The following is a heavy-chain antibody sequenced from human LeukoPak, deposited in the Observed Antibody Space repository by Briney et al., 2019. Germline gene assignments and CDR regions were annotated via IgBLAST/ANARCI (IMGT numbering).Heavy chain of an antibody. Sequence: GGSLGLSCAASGFTVSSNYMSWVRQAPGKGLEWVSVIYSGGSTYYADSVKGRFTISRDNSKNTPYLQMNSLRAEDTAVYYCARADYGDYFDYWGQGTLVAVSS. V-gene: IGHV3-66*01. CDR2: IYSGGST. CDR1: GFTVSSNY. CDR3: ARADYGDYFDY. J-gene: IGHJ4*02. D-gene: IGHD3-16*01.